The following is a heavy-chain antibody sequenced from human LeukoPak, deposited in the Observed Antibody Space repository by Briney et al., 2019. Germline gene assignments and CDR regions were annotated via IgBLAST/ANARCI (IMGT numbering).Heavy chain of an antibody. D-gene: IGHD5-18*01. CDR1: GYSFTNYW. J-gene: IGHJ5*02. CDR2: IYPGDSDT. V-gene: IGHV5-51*01. CDR3: ARIESSYWDDSSFDP. Sequence: GESLKISCKGSGYSFTNYWIGWVRQMPGKGLEWMGIIYPGDSDTRYSPSFQGQVTISADKSISTAYLQWSSLKVSDSAMYYCARIESSYWDDSSFDPWGQGTLVTVSS.